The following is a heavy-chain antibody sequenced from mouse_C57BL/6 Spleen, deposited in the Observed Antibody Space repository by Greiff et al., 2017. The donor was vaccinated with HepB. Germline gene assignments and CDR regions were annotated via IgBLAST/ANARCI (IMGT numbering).Heavy chain of an antibody. CDR2: IDPSDSYT. Sequence: VQLQQPGAELVMPGASVKLSCKASGYTFTSYWMHWVKQRPGQGLEWIGEIDPSDSYTNYNQKFKGKSTLTVDKSSSTAYMQLSSLTSDDSAVYYCARWGNEMDYWGQGTSVTVSS. V-gene: IGHV1-69*01. J-gene: IGHJ4*01. CDR3: ARWGNEMDY. CDR1: GYTFTSYW.